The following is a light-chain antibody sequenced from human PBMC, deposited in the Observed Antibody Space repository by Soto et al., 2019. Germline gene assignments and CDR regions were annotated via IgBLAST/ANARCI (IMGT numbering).Light chain of an antibody. V-gene: IGKV3-15*01. CDR3: LQDINYPWT. J-gene: IGKJ1*01. CDR1: QSVRSN. CDR2: GAS. Sequence: EIVLTQSPATLSGSPGERATLSCRASQSVRSNLAWYQQKPGQAPRLLIYGASTRATGIPARFSGSGSGTDFTLAISSLQPEDSATYYCLQDINYPWTFGQGTKGDIK.